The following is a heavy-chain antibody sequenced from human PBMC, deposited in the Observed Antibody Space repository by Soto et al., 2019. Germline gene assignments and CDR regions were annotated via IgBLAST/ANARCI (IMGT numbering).Heavy chain of an antibody. CDR2: IHYSGTT. CDR3: ARYNSYAIDY. J-gene: IGHJ4*02. CDR1: GTSISSYY. D-gene: IGHD2-8*01. V-gene: IGHV4-59*01. Sequence: VQLQESGPGLVKPSETLSLTCTVSGTSISSYYWSWIRQPPWKGLEWIANIHYSGTTNYNPSLASRVTLSVDTSKNQFSLKMTSVTAADRAMYFCARYNSYAIDYWGRGTLVTVSS.